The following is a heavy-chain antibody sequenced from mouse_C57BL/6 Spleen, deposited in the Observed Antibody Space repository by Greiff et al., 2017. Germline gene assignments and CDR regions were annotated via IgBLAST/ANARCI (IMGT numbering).Heavy chain of an antibody. CDR3: ARSLYYYGSSLSY. D-gene: IGHD1-1*01. Sequence: QVQLQQPGAELVKPGASVKLSCKASGYTFTSYWMHWVKQRPGQGLEWIGMIHPNSGSTNYNEKFNSKATLTVDKSSSTAYMQLSSLTSEDSAVYYCARSLYYYGSSLSYGGRGTTLTVSS. CDR1: GYTFTSYW. V-gene: IGHV1-64*01. J-gene: IGHJ2*01. CDR2: IHPNSGST.